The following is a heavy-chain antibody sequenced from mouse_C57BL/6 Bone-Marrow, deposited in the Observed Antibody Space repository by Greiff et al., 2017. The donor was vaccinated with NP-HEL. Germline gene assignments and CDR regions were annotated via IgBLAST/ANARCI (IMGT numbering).Heavy chain of an antibody. J-gene: IGHJ2*01. V-gene: IGHV7-1*01. CDR2: SRNKANDYTT. Sequence: EVKLVESGGGLVQSGRSLRLSCATSGFTFSDFYMEWVRQAPGKGLEWIAASRNKANDYTTEYSASVKGRFIVSRDTSQSILYLQMNALRAEDTAIYYCARDADDGSYYFDYWGQGTTLTVSS. CDR3: ARDADDGSYYFDY. CDR1: GFTFSDFY. D-gene: IGHD2-3*01.